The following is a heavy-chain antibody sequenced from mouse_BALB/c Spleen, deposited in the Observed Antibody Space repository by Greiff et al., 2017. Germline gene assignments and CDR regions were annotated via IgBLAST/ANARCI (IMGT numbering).Heavy chain of an antibody. V-gene: IGHV5-17*02. CDR2: ISSGSGTI. CDR1: GFTFSSFG. J-gene: IGHJ4*01. Sequence: EVMLVESGGGLVQPGGSRKLSCAASGFTFSSFGMHWVRQAPEKGLEWVAYISSGSGTIYYADKVKGRFTISRDNPKNTLFLQMTSLRSEDTAMYYCASSGYYGNYVLMDYWGQGTTVTVSS. CDR3: ASSGYYGNYVLMDY. D-gene: IGHD2-1*01.